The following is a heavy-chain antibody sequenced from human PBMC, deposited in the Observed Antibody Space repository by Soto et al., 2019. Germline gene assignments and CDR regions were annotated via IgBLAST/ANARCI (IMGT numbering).Heavy chain of an antibody. V-gene: IGHV3-23*01. Sequence: SGGSLRLSCAASGFAFSTFAMTWVRQAPGKGLEWVAAISVSGNNAYYADSVKGRFTISRDNSQNSVFLQVSSLRADDTAVYYCARDQLRPGILYSLGVLLPEYGLWGQGTLVTVSS. CDR1: GFAFSTFA. D-gene: IGHD3-22*01. CDR3: ARDQLRPGILYSLGVLLPEYGL. J-gene: IGHJ4*02. CDR2: ISVSGNNA.